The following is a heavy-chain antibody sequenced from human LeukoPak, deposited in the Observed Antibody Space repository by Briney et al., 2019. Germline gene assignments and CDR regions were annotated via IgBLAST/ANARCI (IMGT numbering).Heavy chain of an antibody. CDR2: ISGSGGST. CDR3: ARAPYYDSSGYYHDLDY. J-gene: IGHJ4*02. Sequence: GGSLRLSCAASGFTFSSYAMSWVRQAPGKGLEWVSAISGSGGSTYYADSVKGRFTISRDNSENTLYLQMNSLRAEDTAVYYCARAPYYDSSGYYHDLDYWGQGTLVTVSS. D-gene: IGHD3-22*01. CDR1: GFTFSSYA. V-gene: IGHV3-23*01.